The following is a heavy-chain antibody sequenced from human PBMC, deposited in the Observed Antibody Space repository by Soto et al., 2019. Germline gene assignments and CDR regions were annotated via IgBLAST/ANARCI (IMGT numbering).Heavy chain of an antibody. D-gene: IGHD5-12*01. Sequence: GESLRISCKGSGYRFTSYWLGWVRQMPGKGLEWMGIIYPGDSDTRYSPSFQGQVTISADKSISTAYLQWSSLKASDTAMYYCARYDIVATTFFDYWGQGTLVTVTS. CDR2: IYPGDSDT. CDR1: GYRFTSYW. CDR3: ARYDIVATTFFDY. V-gene: IGHV5-51*01. J-gene: IGHJ4*02.